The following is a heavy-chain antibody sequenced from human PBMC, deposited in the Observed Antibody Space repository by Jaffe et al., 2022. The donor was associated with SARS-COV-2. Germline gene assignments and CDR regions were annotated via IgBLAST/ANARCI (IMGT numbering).Heavy chain of an antibody. V-gene: IGHV2-5*02. CDR1: GFSLSTSGVG. CDR2: IYWDDDK. CDR3: ARQYYYDSSGPFDQ. Sequence: QISLKESGPTLVKPTQTLTLTCTFSGFSLSTSGVGVGWIRQPPGKALEWLALIYWDDDKRYSPSLKSRLTITKDISKNQVVLTMTNMDPVDTATYYCARQYYYDSSGPFDQWGQGTLVTVSS. J-gene: IGHJ4*02. D-gene: IGHD3-22*01.